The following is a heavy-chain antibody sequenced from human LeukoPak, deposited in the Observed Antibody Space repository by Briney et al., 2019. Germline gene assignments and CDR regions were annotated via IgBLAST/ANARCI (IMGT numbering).Heavy chain of an antibody. CDR1: GFTFSNYW. V-gene: IGHV3-7*01. CDR2: IKTDGSEK. CDR3: ARLSGGRNFDY. Sequence: GGSLRLSCEGSGFTFSNYWMGWVRQAPGKGLQWVANIKTDGSEKYYVDSVKGRFTISRDNAKNSLYLQMNSLRAEDTAVYYCARLSGGRNFDYWGQGTLVTVSS. D-gene: IGHD4-23*01. J-gene: IGHJ4*02.